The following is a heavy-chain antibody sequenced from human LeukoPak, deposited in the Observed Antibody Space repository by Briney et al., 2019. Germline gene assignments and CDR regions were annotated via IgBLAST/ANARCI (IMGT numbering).Heavy chain of an antibody. D-gene: IGHD6-6*01. CDR3: AKASGDY. J-gene: IGHJ4*02. CDR1: AFTFNTNA. Sequence: GGSLSCSGAASAFTFNTNAWGWVGQAPGKGLEWVSAISGSGGSTYYADSVKGRFTISRDNSKNTLYLQMNSLRAEDTAVYYCAKASGDYWGQGTLVTVSS. CDR2: ISGSGGST. V-gene: IGHV3-23*01.